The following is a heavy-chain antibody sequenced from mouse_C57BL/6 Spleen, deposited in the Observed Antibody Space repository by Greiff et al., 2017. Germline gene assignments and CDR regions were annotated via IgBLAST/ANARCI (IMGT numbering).Heavy chain of an antibody. Sequence: VHVKQSGAELVRPGASVKLSCTASGFNIKDDYMHWVKQRPEQGLEWIGWIDPENGDTEYASKFQGKATITADTSSNTAYLQLSSLTSEDTAVYYCTALLPLLDFDVWGTGTTVNVSS. CDR2: IDPENGDT. D-gene: IGHD1-1*01. CDR1: GFNIKDDY. J-gene: IGHJ1*03. CDR3: TALLPLLDFDV. V-gene: IGHV14-4*01.